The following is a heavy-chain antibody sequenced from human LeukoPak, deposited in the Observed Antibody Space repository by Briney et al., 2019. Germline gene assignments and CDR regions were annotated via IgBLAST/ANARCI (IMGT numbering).Heavy chain of an antibody. Sequence: GGSLRLSCVASGFSSTSYGMHWVRQGPGKGLEWVAVIWYDGSKEYYADSVKGRFIISRDNSKNTMYPQMNSLRAEDTAVYYCASGYLDYWGQGTLVTVSS. CDR3: ASGYLDY. V-gene: IGHV3-33*01. CDR1: GFSSTSYG. CDR2: IWYDGSKE. J-gene: IGHJ4*02.